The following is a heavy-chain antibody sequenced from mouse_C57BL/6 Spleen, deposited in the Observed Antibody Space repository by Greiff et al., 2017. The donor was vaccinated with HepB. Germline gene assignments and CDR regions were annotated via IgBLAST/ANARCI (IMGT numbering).Heavy chain of an antibody. CDR3: ACRYCSSYPYWYFDV. V-gene: IGHV1-81*01. CDR1: GYTFTSYG. D-gene: IGHD1-1*01. Sequence: QVQLQQSGAELARPGASVKLSCKASGYTFTSYGISWVKQRPGQGLEWIGEIYPRSGNTYYNEKFKGKATLTADKSSSTAYMELRSLTSEDSAVYVCACRYCSSYPYWYFDVWGTGTTVTVSS. J-gene: IGHJ1*03. CDR2: IYPRSGNT.